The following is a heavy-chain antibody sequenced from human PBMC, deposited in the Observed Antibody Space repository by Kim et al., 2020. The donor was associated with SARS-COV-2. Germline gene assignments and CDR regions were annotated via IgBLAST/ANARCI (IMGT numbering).Heavy chain of an antibody. Sequence: SVKVSCKASGGTFSSYAISWVRQAPGQGLEWMGGIIPIFGTANYAQKFQGRVTITADESTSTAYMELSSLRSEDTAVYYCVRDTSLAAGTRYFDYWGQGTLVTVSS. V-gene: IGHV1-69*13. CDR1: GGTFSSYA. CDR2: IIPIFGTA. D-gene: IGHD6-13*01. CDR3: VRDTSLAAGTRYFDY. J-gene: IGHJ4*02.